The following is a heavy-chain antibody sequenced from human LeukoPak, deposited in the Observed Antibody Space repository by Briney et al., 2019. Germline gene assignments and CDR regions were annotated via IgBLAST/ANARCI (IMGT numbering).Heavy chain of an antibody. Sequence: GGSLRLSCAASGFSFHKSWMTWVRQAPGKGPEWVATIKPERSDKQYMDSVRGRFTISTDNVRSSLYLEMDNLRAEDTAMYFCARGGFTSSWYWLDWGQGALVIVS. D-gene: IGHD6-13*01. CDR1: GFSFHKSW. J-gene: IGHJ4*02. CDR2: IKPERSDK. CDR3: ARGGFTSSWYWLD. V-gene: IGHV3-7*04.